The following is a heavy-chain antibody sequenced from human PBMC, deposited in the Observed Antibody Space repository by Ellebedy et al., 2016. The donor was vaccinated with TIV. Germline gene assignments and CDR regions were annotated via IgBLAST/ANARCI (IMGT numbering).Heavy chain of an antibody. V-gene: IGHV3-23*01. J-gene: IGHJ3*02. CDR2: ISGSGGTT. CDR1: GFTFSSYA. Sequence: GGSLRLSXAASGFTFSSYAMSWVRQAPGKGLEWVSVISGSGGTTYYADSVKGRFTISRDNSMDTLYLQMNSLRAEDTAVYYCAKVNNADYSSWSDIWGQGTVVTVSS. CDR3: AKVNNADYSSWSDI. D-gene: IGHD6-13*01.